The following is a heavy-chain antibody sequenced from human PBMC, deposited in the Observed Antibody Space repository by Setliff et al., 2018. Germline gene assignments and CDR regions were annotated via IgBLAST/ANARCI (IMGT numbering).Heavy chain of an antibody. D-gene: IGHD3-3*01. CDR3: ARDRFYNSWSGTSITAPHDAFDI. Sequence: GASVKVSCKASGYTFTAYYIHWVRQAPGQGLEWMGWINPNAGNINYIQKFQGRVTMTRDTSISTAYMEVISLRSEDTAVYFCARDRFYNSWSGTSITAPHDAFDIWGQGTMVTVSS. CDR2: INPNAGNI. J-gene: IGHJ3*02. CDR1: GYTFTAYY. V-gene: IGHV1-2*02.